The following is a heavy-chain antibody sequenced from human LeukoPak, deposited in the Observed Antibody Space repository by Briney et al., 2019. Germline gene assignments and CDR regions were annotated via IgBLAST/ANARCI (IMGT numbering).Heavy chain of an antibody. J-gene: IGHJ4*02. V-gene: IGHV3-23*01. Sequence: GGSLRLSCAASGFTFSNYAMSWVRQAPGKGLEWVSGISGSGSTTYYGDSVKGRFTISRDNSKNMLYLQMNSLRAEDTAVYYCAKDNDTLTGYHHYWGQGTLVTVSS. D-gene: IGHD3-9*01. CDR1: GFTFSNYA. CDR2: ISGSGSTT. CDR3: AKDNDTLTGYHHY.